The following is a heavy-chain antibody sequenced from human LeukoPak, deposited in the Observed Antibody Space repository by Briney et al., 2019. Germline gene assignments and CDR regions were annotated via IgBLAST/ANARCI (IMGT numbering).Heavy chain of an antibody. CDR2: ISGSGGST. V-gene: IGHV3-23*01. D-gene: IGHD3-3*01. J-gene: IGHJ5*02. Sequence: HPGGSLRLSCAASGFTFSSYAMSWVRQAPGKGLEWVSAISGSGGSTYYADSVKGRFTISRDNSKNTLYLQMNSLRAEDTAVYYCAKDPGTYYDFWSGYPYNWFDPWGQGTLVTVSS. CDR1: GFTFSSYA. CDR3: AKDPGTYYDFWSGYPYNWFDP.